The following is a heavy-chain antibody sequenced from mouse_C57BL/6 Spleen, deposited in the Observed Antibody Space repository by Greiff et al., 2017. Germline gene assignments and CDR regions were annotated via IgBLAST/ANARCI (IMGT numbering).Heavy chain of an antibody. D-gene: IGHD1-3*01. CDR2: ISYDGSN. V-gene: IGHV3-6*01. CDR3: ARQDYNLFDY. CDR1: GYSITSGYY. J-gene: IGHJ2*01. Sequence: EVQLQQSGPGLVKPSQSLSLTCSVTGYSITSGYYWNWIRQFPGNKLEWMGYISYDGSNNYNPSLKNRISITRDTSKNQFFLKLNSVTTEDTATYYCARQDYNLFDYWGQGTTLTVSS.